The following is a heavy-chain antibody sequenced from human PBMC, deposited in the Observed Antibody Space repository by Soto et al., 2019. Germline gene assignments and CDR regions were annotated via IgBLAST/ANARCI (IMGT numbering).Heavy chain of an antibody. Sequence: GESLNLSCQCSGYTFSNFWIAWVRQLPGKGLEYMGIIYPGDSETRYSPSFHGKVTISADRSVGTAYLQWSSLEASDSAFYFCARSPRSSPYFDYWGQGALVTVSS. V-gene: IGHV5-51*01. CDR1: GYTFSNFW. D-gene: IGHD6-13*01. J-gene: IGHJ4*02. CDR3: ARSPRSSPYFDY. CDR2: IYPGDSET.